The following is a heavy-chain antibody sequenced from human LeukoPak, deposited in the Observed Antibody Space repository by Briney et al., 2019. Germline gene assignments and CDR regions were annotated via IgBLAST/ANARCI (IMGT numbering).Heavy chain of an antibody. J-gene: IGHJ3*02. Sequence: ASVKVSCKASGYTFTGYYMDWGRQAPGQGLGWMGGIEPNSGGRNYAPKFQGRLTMTSDTSISTAYMELSSLRSDDTAVYYCARVHQPLPDAFDIWGQGTMVTVS. CDR2: IEPNSGGR. D-gene: IGHD1-26*01. CDR3: ARVHQPLPDAFDI. V-gene: IGHV1-2*02. CDR1: GYTFTGYY.